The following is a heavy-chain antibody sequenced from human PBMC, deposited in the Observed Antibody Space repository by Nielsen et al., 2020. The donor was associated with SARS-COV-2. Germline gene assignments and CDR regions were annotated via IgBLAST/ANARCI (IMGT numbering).Heavy chain of an antibody. J-gene: IGHJ4*02. Sequence: SVKVSCKASGGTFINYAIDWVRQAPGQGLEWMGRISPLFRTTNYAQSFQGRVTITAEESTRTFYMELHSLRSGDTAVYFCARETIDHTSSFFDYWGQGTLVTVSS. CDR1: GGTFINYA. V-gene: IGHV1-69*13. D-gene: IGHD2-2*01. CDR2: ISPLFRTT. CDR3: ARETIDHTSSFFDY.